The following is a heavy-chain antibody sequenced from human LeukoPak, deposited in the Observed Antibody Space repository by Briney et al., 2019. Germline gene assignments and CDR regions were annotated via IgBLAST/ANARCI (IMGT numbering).Heavy chain of an antibody. Sequence: ASVRVSCQASGYTFSIYGFSWVRQAPGQGLEWMGWISAYNGNTNYAQKFQGRVTMTTDTSTSTAYMELRSLRFDDTAVYYCARSPEWFGESRNYYFDYWGQETLVTVSS. V-gene: IGHV1-18*01. J-gene: IGHJ4*02. CDR3: ARSPEWFGESRNYYFDY. D-gene: IGHD3-10*01. CDR2: ISAYNGNT. CDR1: GYTFSIYG.